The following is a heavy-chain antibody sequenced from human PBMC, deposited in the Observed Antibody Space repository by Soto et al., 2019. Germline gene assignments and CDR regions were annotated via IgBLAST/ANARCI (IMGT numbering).Heavy chain of an antibody. J-gene: IGHJ4*02. D-gene: IGHD2-2*01. CDR1: GGSISSSNW. CDR2: IYHSGST. V-gene: IGHV4-4*02. CDR3: ARERGYCSSTSCYATDY. Sequence: QVQLQESGPGLVKPSGTLSLTCAVSGGSISSSNWWSWVRQPPGKGLEWIGEIYHSGSTNYNPSLKSRVTISVDKSKNQFSLKLSSVTVADTAVYYCARERGYCSSTSCYATDYWGQGTLVTVSS.